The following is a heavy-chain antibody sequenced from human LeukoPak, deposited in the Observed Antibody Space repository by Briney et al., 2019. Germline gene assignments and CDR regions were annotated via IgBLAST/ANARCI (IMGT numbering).Heavy chain of an antibody. J-gene: IGHJ3*02. CDR3: ARSRAAGQEHDAFDI. V-gene: IGHV4-30-4*08. CDR2: IYYSGST. Sequence: PSETLSLTCTVSGGSISSGDYYWSWIRQPPGKGLEWIGHIYYSGSTYYNPSLKSRVTISVDTSKNQFSLKLSSVTAADTAVYYCARSRAAGQEHDAFDIWGQGTMVTVSS. CDR1: GGSISSGDYY. D-gene: IGHD6-13*01.